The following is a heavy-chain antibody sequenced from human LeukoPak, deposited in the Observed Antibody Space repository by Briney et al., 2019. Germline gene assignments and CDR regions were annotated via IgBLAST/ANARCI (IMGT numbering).Heavy chain of an antibody. V-gene: IGHV4-39*01. D-gene: IGHD3-10*01. J-gene: IGHJ4*02. CDR3: ASLYYGSGSYYNWSPFDY. CDR1: GGSISSSSYY. Sequence: SETLSLTCTVSGGSISSSSYYLGWIRQPPGKGLEWIVSIYYSGSTYYNPSLKSRVTISVDTSKNQSSLKLSSVTAADTAVYYCASLYYGSGSYYNWSPFDYWGQGTLVTVSS. CDR2: IYYSGST.